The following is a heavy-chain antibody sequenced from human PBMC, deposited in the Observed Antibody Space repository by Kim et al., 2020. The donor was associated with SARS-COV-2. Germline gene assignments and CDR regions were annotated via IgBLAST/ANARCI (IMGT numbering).Heavy chain of an antibody. Sequence: GGYLRLSCAASGFTFSDYGMHWVRQAPGKGLEWVAVISYEGSNKYYADSVKGRFTISRDNSKNTLYVQMNSLRVEDTAVYYCGKVRERLKWPYYSMDVWGQGTTIIVSS. D-gene: IGHD3-10*01. V-gene: IGHV3-30*18. CDR1: GFTFSDYG. J-gene: IGHJ6*02. CDR2: ISYEGSNK. CDR3: GKVRERLKWPYYSMDV.